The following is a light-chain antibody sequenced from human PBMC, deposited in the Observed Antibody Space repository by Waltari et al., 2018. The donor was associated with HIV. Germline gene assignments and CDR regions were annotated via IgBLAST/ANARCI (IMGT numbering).Light chain of an antibody. CDR1: FSDAGSYHL. CDR3: CSYAGSRIHVI. CDR2: EVT. J-gene: IGLJ2*01. Sequence: QSALTQPAPVSASPGQSITISCPGTFSDAGSYHLVSWYQQHPGEAPKRMIYEVTKRPSGISSRFSGSKSGNTASLTISGLQAEDEANYYCCSYAGSRIHVIFGGGTKLTVL. V-gene: IGLV2-23*02.